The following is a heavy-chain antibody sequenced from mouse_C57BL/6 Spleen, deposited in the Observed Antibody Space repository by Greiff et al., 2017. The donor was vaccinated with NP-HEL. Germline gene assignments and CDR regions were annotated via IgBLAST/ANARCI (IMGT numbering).Heavy chain of an antibody. V-gene: IGHV1-80*01. D-gene: IGHD2-3*01. J-gene: IGHJ2*01. Sequence: VQLQQSGAELVKPGASVKISCKASGYAFSSYWMNWVKQRPGKGLEWIGQIYPGDGDTNYNGKFKGKATLTADKSSSTAYMQLSSLTSEDSAVYFCARASIYDGVDYWGQGTTLTVSS. CDR2: IYPGDGDT. CDR3: ARASIYDGVDY. CDR1: GYAFSSYW.